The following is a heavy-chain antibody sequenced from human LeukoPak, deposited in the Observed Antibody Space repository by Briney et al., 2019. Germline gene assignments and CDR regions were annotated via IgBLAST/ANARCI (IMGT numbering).Heavy chain of an antibody. Sequence: ASVNVSCKASGYTFTSYGISWVRQAPGQGLEWMGWISAYNGNTNYAQKLQGRVTMTTDTSTSTAYMELRSLRSDDTAVYYCARWPGPRWFGDYYFDYWGQGTLVTVSS. V-gene: IGHV1-18*01. CDR1: GYTFTSYG. J-gene: IGHJ4*02. D-gene: IGHD3-10*01. CDR2: ISAYNGNT. CDR3: ARWPGPRWFGDYYFDY.